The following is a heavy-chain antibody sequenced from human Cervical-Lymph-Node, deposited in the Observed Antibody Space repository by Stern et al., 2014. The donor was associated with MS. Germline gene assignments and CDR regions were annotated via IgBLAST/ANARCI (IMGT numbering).Heavy chain of an antibody. CDR1: GYTFTTYA. J-gene: IGHJ6*02. CDR2: IKAANGNT. V-gene: IGHV1-3*01. Sequence: QVQLVQSGAEVKKPGASVTVSCEASGYTFTTYAIHWVRQAPGQRLEWMGWIKAANGNTKYSQKFQGRVTITRDTSASTAYMELSSLKSEDPAVYYCARDKPVAVIYYYGMDVWGQGTTVTVSS. D-gene: IGHD2-15*01. CDR3: ARDKPVAVIYYYGMDV.